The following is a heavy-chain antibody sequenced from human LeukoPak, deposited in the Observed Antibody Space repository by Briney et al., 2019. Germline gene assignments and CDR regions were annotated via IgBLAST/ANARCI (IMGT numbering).Heavy chain of an antibody. CDR2: IKEDGSEK. CDR1: GLTFSNYW. CDR3: ARPILSGWYEDDY. Sequence: GGSLRLSCAASGLTFSNYWMTWVRQAPGKGLEWVANIKEDGSEKHYVDSVKGRFTISRDNAKNSLYLQMDSLRADDTAVYYCARPILSGWYEDDYWGQGTLVTVSS. V-gene: IGHV3-7*01. J-gene: IGHJ4*02. D-gene: IGHD6-19*01.